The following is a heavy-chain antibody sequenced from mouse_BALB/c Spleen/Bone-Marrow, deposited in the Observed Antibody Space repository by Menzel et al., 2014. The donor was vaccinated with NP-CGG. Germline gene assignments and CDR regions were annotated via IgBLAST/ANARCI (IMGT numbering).Heavy chain of an antibody. D-gene: IGHD4-1*02. Sequence: VKLVESGPGLVAPSQSLSITCTASGFSLTSYGVHWVRQPPGKGLEWLGGIWAGGSTNYNSALMSRLSISKDNSKSQVFLKMNSLQTDDTAMYYCARAQLECFAYWGQGTLVTVSA. CDR1: GFSLTSYG. CDR2: IWAGGST. CDR3: ARAQLECFAY. V-gene: IGHV2-9*02. J-gene: IGHJ3*01.